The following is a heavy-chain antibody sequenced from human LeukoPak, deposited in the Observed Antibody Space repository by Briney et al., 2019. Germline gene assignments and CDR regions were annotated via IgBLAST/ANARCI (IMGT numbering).Heavy chain of an antibody. J-gene: IGHJ4*02. CDR1: GFTFSSYG. D-gene: IGHD2-15*01. CDR3: AKAGYCSGGSCYWDVDY. V-gene: IGHV3-23*01. Sequence: GGSLRLSCAASGFTFSSYGMSWVRQAPGKGLEWVSAISGSGGSTYYADSVKGRFTISRDNSKNTLYLQMNSLRAEDTAVYYCAKAGYCSGGSCYWDVDYWGQGTLVTVSS. CDR2: ISGSGGST.